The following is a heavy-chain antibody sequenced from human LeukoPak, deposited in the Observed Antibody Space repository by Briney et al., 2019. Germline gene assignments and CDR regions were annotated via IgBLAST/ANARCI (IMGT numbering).Heavy chain of an antibody. J-gene: IGHJ4*02. CDR2: INPNSGGT. CDR3: AILPHDYYDSSGYYRGSFDY. D-gene: IGHD3-22*01. Sequence: ASVKVSCKASGYTFTGYYMHWVRQAPGQGLEWMGWINPNSGGTNYAQKFQGRVTMTRDTSISTAYMGLSRLRSDDTAVYYCAILPHDYYDSSGYYRGSFDYWGQGTLVTVSS. V-gene: IGHV1-2*02. CDR1: GYTFTGYY.